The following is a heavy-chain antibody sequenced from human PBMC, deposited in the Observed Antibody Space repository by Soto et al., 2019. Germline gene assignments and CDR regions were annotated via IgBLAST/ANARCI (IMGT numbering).Heavy chain of an antibody. D-gene: IGHD6-13*01. Sequence: GGSLRLSCAASGFTVSSNYMSWVRQAPGKGLEWVSVIYSGGSTYYADSVKGRFTISRDNSKNTLYLQMNSLRAEDTAVYYCATLPALAKQQLYYYYYMDVWGEGTTVTVSS. V-gene: IGHV3-66*01. J-gene: IGHJ6*03. CDR1: GFTVSSNY. CDR3: ATLPALAKQQLYYYYYMDV. CDR2: IYSGGST.